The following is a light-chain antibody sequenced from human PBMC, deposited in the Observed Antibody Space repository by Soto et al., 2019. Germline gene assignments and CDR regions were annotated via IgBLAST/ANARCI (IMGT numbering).Light chain of an antibody. CDR3: LQRANWPGT. J-gene: IGKJ2*01. CDR2: DAS. Sequence: EIVLTQSPATLSLSPGERATLSCRASQSVSSYLAWYQQKPGQAPRLLIYDASNRATGIPARFSGSGSGTDFTLTISSLEAEDFAVYYCLQRANWPGTFGQGTKLEIK. CDR1: QSVSSY. V-gene: IGKV3-11*01.